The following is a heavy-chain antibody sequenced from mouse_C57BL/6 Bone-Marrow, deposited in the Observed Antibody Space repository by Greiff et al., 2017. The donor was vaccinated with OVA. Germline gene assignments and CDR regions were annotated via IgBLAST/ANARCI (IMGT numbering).Heavy chain of an antibody. V-gene: IGHV1-76*01. CDR1: GYTFTDYY. Sequence: QVQLQQSGAELVRPGASVKLSCKASGYTFTDYYINWVKQRPGQGLEWIARIYPGSGNTYYNEKFKGKATLTAEKSSSTAYMQLSSLTSEDSAVYFCARKNYDGYYVFDYWGQGTTLTVSS. CDR2: IYPGSGNT. D-gene: IGHD2-3*01. J-gene: IGHJ2*01. CDR3: ARKNYDGYYVFDY.